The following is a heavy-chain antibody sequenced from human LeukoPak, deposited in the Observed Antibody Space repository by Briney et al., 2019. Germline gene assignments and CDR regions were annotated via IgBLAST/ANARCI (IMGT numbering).Heavy chain of an antibody. V-gene: IGHV3-74*01. CDR1: GFTFRSYW. D-gene: IGHD3-3*01. J-gene: IGHJ4*02. CDR3: ARAPYFDFWSGCPPDY. Sequence: GGSLRLSCVASGFTFRSYWMHWVRQAPGKGLVWVSRINSDVSTTNYADSVKGRFTISRDNAKNTLYLQMNSLRAEDTAVYYCARAPYFDFWSGCPPDYWGQGTLVTVSS. CDR2: INSDVSTT.